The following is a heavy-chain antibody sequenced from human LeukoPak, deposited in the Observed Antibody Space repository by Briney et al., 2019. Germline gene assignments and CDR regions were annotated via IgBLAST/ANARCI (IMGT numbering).Heavy chain of an antibody. D-gene: IGHD3-10*01. Sequence: SETLSLTCTVSGGSISSYYWSWIRQPPGQGLEWIGNIYYSGSTNYNPSLKSRVTISVDTSKNQFSLKLSSVTAADTAVYYCARLIYDGSGSPRDYYYYMDVWGKGTTVTVSS. CDR2: IYYSGST. V-gene: IGHV4-59*08. J-gene: IGHJ6*03. CDR3: ARLIYDGSGSPRDYYYYMDV. CDR1: GGSISSYY.